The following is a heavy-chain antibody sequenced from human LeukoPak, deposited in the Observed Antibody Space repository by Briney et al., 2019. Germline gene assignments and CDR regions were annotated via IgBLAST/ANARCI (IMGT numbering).Heavy chain of an antibody. Sequence: GASVKVSCKASGYTFTGYYMHWARQAPGQGLEWMGWINPNSGGTNYAQKFQGRVTMTRDTSISTAYMELSRLRSDDTAVYYCARAEDTAMDDAFDIWGQGTMVTVSS. J-gene: IGHJ3*02. CDR3: ARAEDTAMDDAFDI. CDR1: GYTFTGYY. CDR2: INPNSGGT. V-gene: IGHV1-2*02. D-gene: IGHD5-18*01.